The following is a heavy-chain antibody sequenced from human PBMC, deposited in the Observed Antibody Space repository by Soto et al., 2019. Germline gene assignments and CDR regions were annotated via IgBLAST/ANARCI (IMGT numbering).Heavy chain of an antibody. J-gene: IGHJ5*02. CDR3: ARDRGRGITGTTNWFDP. D-gene: IGHD1-7*01. Sequence: ASVKVSCKASGYTFTSYGISWVRQAPGQGLEWMGWISAYNGNTNYAQKLQGRVTMTTDTSTSTAYMELRSLRSDDTAVYYCARDRGRGITGTTNWFDPWGQGTLVTVS. CDR1: GYTFTSYG. CDR2: ISAYNGNT. V-gene: IGHV1-18*04.